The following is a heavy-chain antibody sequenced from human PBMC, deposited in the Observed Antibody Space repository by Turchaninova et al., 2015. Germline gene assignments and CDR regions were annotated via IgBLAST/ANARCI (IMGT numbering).Heavy chain of an antibody. D-gene: IGHD6-25*01. V-gene: IGHV4-39*07. CDR3: ARDDDSTRSPAAIFDY. CDR1: GGSNSSSDYY. CDR2: INYRGMA. Sequence: QLQLQESGPGLVKPSETLSPTCPVSGGSNSSSDYYWGWIRPPHPKGLEWIGTINYRGMAFYNSSLKSRVTISVDTSKNQFSLRVTSVTAADTAVYYCARDDDSTRSPAAIFDYWGQGILVSVSS. J-gene: IGHJ4*02.